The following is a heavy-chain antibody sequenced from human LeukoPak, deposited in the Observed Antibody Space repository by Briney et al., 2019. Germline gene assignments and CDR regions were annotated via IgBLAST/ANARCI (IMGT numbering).Heavy chain of an antibody. CDR3: ARRQGCSSTSCPPDS. V-gene: IGHV5-51*01. CDR1: GYSFTTYW. J-gene: IGHJ4*02. D-gene: IGHD2-2*01. Sequence: GESLKISCRGSGYSFTTYWIGWVRQMPGKGMEWMGIIYPGDSDTRYSPSFQGQVTMSADKSINTAYLQWSSLKASDTAMYYCARRQGCSSTSCPPDSWGQGTLVTVSS. CDR2: IYPGDSDT.